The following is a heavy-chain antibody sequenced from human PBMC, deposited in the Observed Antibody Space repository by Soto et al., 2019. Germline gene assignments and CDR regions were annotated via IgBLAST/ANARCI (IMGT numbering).Heavy chain of an antibody. J-gene: IGHJ4*02. Sequence: PGGSLRLSCAASGFTFSNAWMNWDRQAPGKGLEGVSHIKSKTDGGTTDYAAPVKGRFTISRADSKNTLYLQMNSLKTEDTAVYYCTTDPLYTSDTDTLISVDYWGQGTMVTVSS. D-gene: IGHD2-2*02. CDR2: IKSKTDGGTT. CDR1: GFTFSNAW. V-gene: IGHV3-15*07. CDR3: TTDPLYTSDTDTLISVDY.